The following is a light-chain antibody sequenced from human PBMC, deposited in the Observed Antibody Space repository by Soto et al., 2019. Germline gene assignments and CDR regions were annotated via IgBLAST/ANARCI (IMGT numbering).Light chain of an antibody. V-gene: IGKV3-20*01. CDR1: QSVSSSF. CDR2: GAS. Sequence: EIVLTQAPGTLSLSPGERATLSCRASQSVSSSFLAWYQQKPGQAPRLLIYGASSRATGIPDRFSGSGSGTDFTLTISRLEPEDFAIYYCQQYGSSPITFGQGTRLEIK. J-gene: IGKJ5*01. CDR3: QQYGSSPIT.